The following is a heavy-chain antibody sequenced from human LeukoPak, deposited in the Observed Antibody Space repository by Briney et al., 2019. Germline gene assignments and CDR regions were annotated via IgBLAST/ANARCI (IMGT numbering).Heavy chain of an antibody. CDR2: IYPSHSDT. D-gene: IGHD3-3*01. CDR1: GYSFTNYW. Sequence: HGESLKISCKGSGYSFTNYWIGWVRQMPGKGLEWMGIIYPSHSDTRYSPSFQGQVTISADKSIRTAYLQWSSLKASDTAMFYGARSKSVSLLFFDYWGQGTLVTVSS. V-gene: IGHV5-51*01. J-gene: IGHJ4*02. CDR3: ARSKSVSLLFFDY.